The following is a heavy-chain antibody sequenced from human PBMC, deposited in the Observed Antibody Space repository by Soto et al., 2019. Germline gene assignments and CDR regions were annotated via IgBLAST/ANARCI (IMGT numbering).Heavy chain of an antibody. J-gene: IGHJ4*02. CDR1: GFIVSSNY. D-gene: IGHD3-16*01. CDR3: ARLIYGNYFDY. V-gene: IGHV3-53*01. Sequence: LGGSLRLSCAASGFIVSSNYMSWVRQAPGKGLEWVSIIYGGGSTYYADSVKGRFTISRESFKNTLNLQMDSLRIDDTAVYYCARLIYGNYFDYWGQGTLVTVSS. CDR2: IYGGGST.